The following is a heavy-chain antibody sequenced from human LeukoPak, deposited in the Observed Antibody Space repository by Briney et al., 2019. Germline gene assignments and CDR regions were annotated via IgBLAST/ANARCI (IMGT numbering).Heavy chain of an antibody. V-gene: IGHV3-23*01. Sequence: GGSLRLSCAASGFTFSSYAMSWVRQAPGKGLEWVSAVTGSDGSTYYADSVKGRFTISRDNSNTTLYLQMNSLRAEDTAVYYCARSRYTSGRGAFDYWGQGTLVTVSS. D-gene: IGHD6-19*01. CDR3: ARSRYTSGRGAFDY. CDR2: VTGSDGST. J-gene: IGHJ4*02. CDR1: GFTFSSYA.